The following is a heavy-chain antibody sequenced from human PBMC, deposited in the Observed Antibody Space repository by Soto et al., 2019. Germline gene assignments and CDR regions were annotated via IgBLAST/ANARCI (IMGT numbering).Heavy chain of an antibody. CDR1: GFTFSSYA. CDR3: AKGRIAVAAPYNWFDP. CDR2: ITGGGENT. D-gene: IGHD6-19*01. Sequence: GGSLRLSCAASGFTFSSYAMSWVRQAPGKGLEWVSSITGGGENTHYADSVKGRFTISRDNSMNTLSLQMNTLRVEDTAVYHCAKGRIAVAAPYNWFDPWGQGTQDTVSS. V-gene: IGHV3-23*01. J-gene: IGHJ5*02.